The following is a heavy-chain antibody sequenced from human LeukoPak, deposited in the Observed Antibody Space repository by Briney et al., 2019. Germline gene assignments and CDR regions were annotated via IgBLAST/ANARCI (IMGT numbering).Heavy chain of an antibody. V-gene: IGHV4-34*01. D-gene: IGHD6-13*01. CDR3: ARVAARGNSSWHAGVVNRFDP. CDR1: GGSFSGYY. Sequence: PSETLSLTCAVSGGSFSGYYWNWIRQSPGKGLEWIGEINHSGSTNYNPSLKSRVTISVDTSKNQFSLKLSSVTAADTAVYYCARVAARGNSSWHAGVVNRFDPWGQGTLVTVSS. CDR2: INHSGST. J-gene: IGHJ5*02.